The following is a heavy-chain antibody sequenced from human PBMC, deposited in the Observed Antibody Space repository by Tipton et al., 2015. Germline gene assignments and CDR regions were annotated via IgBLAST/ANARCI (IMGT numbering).Heavy chain of an antibody. CDR1: GFTFSTYG. CDR2: MSSDGSNK. CDR3: ARADLSDIAVEVATTLDY. Sequence: SLRLSCAAPGFTFSTYGIHWVRQAPGKGLEWVAVMSSDGSNKYYVDSVKGRFTISRDNSKNTLYLQMNSLRAEDTAVYYCARADLSDIAVEVATTLDYWGQGTLVTVSS. J-gene: IGHJ4*02. V-gene: IGHV3-30*03. D-gene: IGHD2-15*01.